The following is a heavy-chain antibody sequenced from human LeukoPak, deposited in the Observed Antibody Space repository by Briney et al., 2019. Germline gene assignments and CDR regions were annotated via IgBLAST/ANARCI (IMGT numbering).Heavy chain of an antibody. J-gene: IGHJ4*02. CDR1: GFTYSSYW. CDR3: AKGYYVDY. CDR2: INSDGSST. D-gene: IGHD1-14*01. Sequence: GGSLRLSCAASGFTYSSYWMHWVRQGPGKRLVWVSRINSDGSSTSYADSVKGRFTISRDNVKNTLYLQMNSLRAEDTAVYYCAKGYYVDYWGQGTLVTVSS. V-gene: IGHV3-74*01.